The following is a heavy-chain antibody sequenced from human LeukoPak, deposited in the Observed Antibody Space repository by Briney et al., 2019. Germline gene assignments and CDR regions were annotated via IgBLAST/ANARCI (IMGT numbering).Heavy chain of an antibody. Sequence: GESLKISCKGSGYSFTSYWIGWVRQMPGKGLEWIGIIYPGDSDTRYSPSFQGQVTISADKSISTAYLQWSSLKASDTAMYYCARARAAANDYFDYWGQGTLVTVSS. V-gene: IGHV5-51*01. CDR1: GYSFTSYW. J-gene: IGHJ4*02. CDR2: IYPGDSDT. D-gene: IGHD6-13*01. CDR3: ARARAAANDYFDY.